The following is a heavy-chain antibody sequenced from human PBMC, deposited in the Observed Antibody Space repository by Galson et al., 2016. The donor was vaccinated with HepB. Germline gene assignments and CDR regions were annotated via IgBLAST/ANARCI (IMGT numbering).Heavy chain of an antibody. Sequence: TLSLTCSVSGGSISSGAYYWSWIRQHPGKGLEWIGYIYYSGSSYYNPSLKSRVTISIDTSKNQFTLKLSSVTARDTAVYYCARVGSFCGVVCFYSYYYSMDVWGKGTTVTVSS. D-gene: IGHD2-21*02. CDR1: GGSISSGAYY. CDR2: IYYSGSS. CDR3: ARVGSFCGVVCFYSYYYSMDV. V-gene: IGHV4-31*03. J-gene: IGHJ6*03.